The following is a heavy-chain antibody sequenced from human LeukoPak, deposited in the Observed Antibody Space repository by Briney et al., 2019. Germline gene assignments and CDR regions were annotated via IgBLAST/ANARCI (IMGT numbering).Heavy chain of an antibody. J-gene: IGHJ2*01. CDR2: IYYSGST. CDR3: ARVYWYFDL. V-gene: IGHV4-39*01. Sequence: PSETLSLTCTVSGGSISSSSYSWGWIRQPPGKGLEWIGSIYYSGSTYYNPSLKSRVTISVDTSKNQFSLKLSSVTAADTAVYYCARVYWYFDLWGRGTLVTVSS. CDR1: GGSISSSSYS.